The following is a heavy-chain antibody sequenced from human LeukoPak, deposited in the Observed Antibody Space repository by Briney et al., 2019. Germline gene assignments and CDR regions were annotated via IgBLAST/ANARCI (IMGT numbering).Heavy chain of an antibody. CDR3: ARGYWETYYFHL. V-gene: IGHV4-4*07. CDR2: IYTSGST. CDR1: GGSISSYY. D-gene: IGHD3-10*01. Sequence: PSKTLSLTCTVSGGSISSYYWSWIRQPAGKGLEWIGRIYTSGSTNYNPSLKSRVTISVDMSNNQFSLKLTSVTAADTAVYYCARGYWETYYFHLWGQGTLVTVST. J-gene: IGHJ4*02.